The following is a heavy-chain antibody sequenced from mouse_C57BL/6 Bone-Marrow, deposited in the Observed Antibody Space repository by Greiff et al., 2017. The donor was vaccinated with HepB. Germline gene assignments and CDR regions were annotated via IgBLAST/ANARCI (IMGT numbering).Heavy chain of an antibody. V-gene: IGHV5-4*01. J-gene: IGHJ2*01. CDR2: ISDGGSYT. CDR3: ARGRNFDY. CDR1: GFTFSSYA. Sequence: EVHLVESGGGLVKPGGSLKLSCAASGFTFSSYAMSWVRQTPEKRLEWVATISDGGSYTYYPDNVKGRFTISRDNAKNNLYLQMSHLKSEDTAMYYCARGRNFDYWGQGTTLTVSS.